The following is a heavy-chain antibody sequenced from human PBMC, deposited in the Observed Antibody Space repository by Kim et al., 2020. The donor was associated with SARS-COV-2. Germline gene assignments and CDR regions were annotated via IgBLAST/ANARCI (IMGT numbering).Heavy chain of an antibody. D-gene: IGHD3-22*01. CDR3: ASFKYYYDSSGYYLDY. V-gene: IGHV3-48*02. J-gene: IGHJ4*02. Sequence: SVNGRFTISRDNAKNSLYLQMNSLRDEDTAVYYCASFKYYYDSSGYYLDYWGQGTLVTVSS.